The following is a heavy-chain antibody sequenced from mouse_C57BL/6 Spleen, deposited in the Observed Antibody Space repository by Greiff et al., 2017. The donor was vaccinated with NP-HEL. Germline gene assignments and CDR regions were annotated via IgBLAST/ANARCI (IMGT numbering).Heavy chain of an antibody. Sequence: QVQLQQPGAELVRPGSSVKLSCKASGYTFTSYWMHWVKQRPIQGLEWIGNIDPSDSETHYNQKFKDKATLTVDKSSSTAYMQLSSLTSEDSAVYYGARGGGYDGAWFADWGKGTLVTVSA. V-gene: IGHV1-52*01. D-gene: IGHD2-2*01. CDR2: IDPSDSET. CDR1: GYTFTSYW. J-gene: IGHJ3*01. CDR3: ARGGGYDGAWFAD.